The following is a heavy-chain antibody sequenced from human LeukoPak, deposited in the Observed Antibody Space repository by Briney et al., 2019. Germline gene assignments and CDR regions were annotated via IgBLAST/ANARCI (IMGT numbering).Heavy chain of an antibody. J-gene: IGHJ3*02. CDR1: GYTFTSYD. CDR2: MNPNSGNT. Sequence: GASVKVSCKASGYTFTSYDINWVRQATGQGLEWMGWMNPNSGNTDYAQKFQGRVTITRNTSISTAYMELSSLRSEDTAVYYCARMFSGSYWDDAFDIWGQGTMVTVSS. D-gene: IGHD1-26*01. CDR3: ARMFSGSYWDDAFDI. V-gene: IGHV1-8*03.